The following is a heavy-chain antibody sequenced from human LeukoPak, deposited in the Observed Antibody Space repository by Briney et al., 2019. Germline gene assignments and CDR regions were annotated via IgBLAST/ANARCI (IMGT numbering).Heavy chain of an antibody. CDR2: IYYSGST. J-gene: IGHJ6*03. CDR1: GGSISSHY. CDR3: AREQYGSGSRPTGNYYYYMDV. Sequence: SETLSLTCTVSGGSISSHYWSWIRQPPGKGLGWIGYIYYSGSTNYNPSLKSRVTISVDTSKNQFSLKLSSVTAADTAVYYCAREQYGSGSRPTGNYYYYMDVWGKGTTVTVSS. D-gene: IGHD3-10*01. V-gene: IGHV4-59*11.